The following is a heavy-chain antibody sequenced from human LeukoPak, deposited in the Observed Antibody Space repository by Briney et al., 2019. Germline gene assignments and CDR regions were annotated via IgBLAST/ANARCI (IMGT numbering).Heavy chain of an antibody. CDR2: MNPNSGNT. D-gene: IGHD3-22*01. Sequence: GASVKVSCKASGYTFTNYDINWVRQATGQGLEWMGWMNPNSGNTGYAQKFQGRVTITRNTSISTAYMELSSLRSEDTAVYYCARLNYYYDSSGYYYRAFDPWGQGTLVTVSS. CDR3: ARLNYYYDSSGYYYRAFDP. V-gene: IGHV1-8*03. J-gene: IGHJ5*02. CDR1: GYTFTNYD.